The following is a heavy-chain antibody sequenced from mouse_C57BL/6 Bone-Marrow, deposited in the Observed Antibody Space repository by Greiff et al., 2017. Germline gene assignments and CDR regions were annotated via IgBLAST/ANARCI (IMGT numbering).Heavy chain of an antibody. Sequence: VQLKQSGPVLVKPGASVKMSCKASGYTFTDYYMNWVKQSHGKSLEWIGVINPYNGGTSYNQKFKGKATLTVDKSSSTAYMELNSLTSEDSAVYYCARTLYYGSSLYYYAMDYWGQGTSVTVSS. D-gene: IGHD1-1*01. CDR2: INPYNGGT. CDR3: ARTLYYGSSLYYYAMDY. J-gene: IGHJ4*01. V-gene: IGHV1-19*01. CDR1: GYTFTDYY.